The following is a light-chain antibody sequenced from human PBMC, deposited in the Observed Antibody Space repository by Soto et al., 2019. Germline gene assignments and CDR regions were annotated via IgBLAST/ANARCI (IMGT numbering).Light chain of an antibody. Sequence: ALQVTQSPSSPCASVGDRVTITLWARQGIIHDLSWYQQKPGKAPKLLIYAASSSQSGVPSRFSGSGSGTDFTLTISSLQAEDFASDCCLQDYSFTRTFGGGTKLDIK. CDR3: LQDYSFTRT. V-gene: IGKV1-6*02. CDR1: QGIIHD. J-gene: IGKJ4*01. CDR2: AAS.